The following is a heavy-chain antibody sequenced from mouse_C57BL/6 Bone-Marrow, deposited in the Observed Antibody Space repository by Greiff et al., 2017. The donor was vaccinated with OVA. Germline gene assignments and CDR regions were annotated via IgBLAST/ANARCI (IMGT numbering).Heavy chain of an antibody. D-gene: IGHD2-5*01. V-gene: IGHV1-15*01. CDR3: TRGYSNYYAMDY. Sequence: VQLQQSGAELVRPGASVTLSCKASGYTFTDYEMHWLKQTPVHAREWIGAIDPETGGPAYNQKFKGKAILTADKSASTAYMELRSLTSEDSAVYYCTRGYSNYYAMDYWGQGTSVTVSS. CDR1: GYTFTDYE. J-gene: IGHJ4*01. CDR2: IDPETGGP.